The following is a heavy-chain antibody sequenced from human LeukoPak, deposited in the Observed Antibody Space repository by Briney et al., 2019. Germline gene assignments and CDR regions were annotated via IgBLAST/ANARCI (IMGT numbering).Heavy chain of an antibody. J-gene: IGHJ3*02. V-gene: IGHV1-69*05. Sequence: SVKVSCKASGGTFSSYAISWVRQAPGQGLEWMGGIIPIFGTANYAQKFQGRVTITTDESTSTAYMELSSLRSEDTAVYYCARRGYTYGYDNAFDIWGQGTMVTVSS. CDR3: ARRGYTYGYDNAFDI. D-gene: IGHD5-18*01. CDR1: GGTFSSYA. CDR2: IIPIFGTA.